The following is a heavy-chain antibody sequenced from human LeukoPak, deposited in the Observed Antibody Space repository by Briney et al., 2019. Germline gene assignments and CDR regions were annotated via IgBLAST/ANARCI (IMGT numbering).Heavy chain of an antibody. J-gene: IGHJ5*02. CDR2: INPNSGGT. D-gene: IGHD2-15*01. V-gene: IGHV1-2*02. Sequence: ASVKVSCKASGYTFTGYYMHWVRQAPGQGLEWMGWINPNSGGTNYAQKFQGRVTMTRDTSISTAYMELSRLRSDDTAVYYCASHFPYCSGGSCYGNWFDPWGQGTLVTVSS. CDR3: ASHFPYCSGGSCYGNWFDP. CDR1: GYTFTGYY.